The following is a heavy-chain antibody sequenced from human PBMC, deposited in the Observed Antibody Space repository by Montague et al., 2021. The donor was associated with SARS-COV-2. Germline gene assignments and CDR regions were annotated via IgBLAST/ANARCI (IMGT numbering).Heavy chain of an antibody. D-gene: IGHD6-13*01. CDR3: ASLSPDAESIAAAGKLIDY. J-gene: IGHJ4*02. CDR1: GFTFDDYG. CDR2: ISWNGGST. V-gene: IGHV3-20*04. Sequence: SLRLSCAASGFTFDDYGMSWVRQAPGKGLEWVSGISWNGGSTGYADSVKGRFTISRDNAKNSLYLQMNSLRAEDTALYYCASLSPDAESIAAAGKLIDYWGQGTLVTVSS.